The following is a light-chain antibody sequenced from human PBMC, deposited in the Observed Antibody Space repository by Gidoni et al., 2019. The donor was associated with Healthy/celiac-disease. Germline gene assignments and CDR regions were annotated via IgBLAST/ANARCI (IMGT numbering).Light chain of an antibody. Sequence: ELVMTQSPATLSVSPGERATLSCRASQSVSSNLAWYQQKPGQAPRLLIYGASTRATGIPARFSGSGSGTEFTLTISSLQSGDFAVYYCQQYNNWPRTFGQGNKVEIK. V-gene: IGKV3-15*01. CDR2: GAS. CDR3: QQYNNWPRT. CDR1: QSVSSN. J-gene: IGKJ1*01.